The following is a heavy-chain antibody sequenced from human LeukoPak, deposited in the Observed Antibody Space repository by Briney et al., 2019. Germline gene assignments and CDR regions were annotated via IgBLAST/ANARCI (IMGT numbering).Heavy chain of an antibody. CDR1: GFTFSSYG. Sequence: PGGSLRLSCAASGFTFSSYGMHWVRQAPGKGLEWVAVIWYDGSKKYYADSVKGRFTSSRDNSKNALSLEMNSLRAEDTAVYYCAREVPGGRFDYWGQGTLVTVSS. CDR3: AREVPGGRFDY. V-gene: IGHV3-33*01. D-gene: IGHD2-8*02. CDR2: IWYDGSKK. J-gene: IGHJ4*02.